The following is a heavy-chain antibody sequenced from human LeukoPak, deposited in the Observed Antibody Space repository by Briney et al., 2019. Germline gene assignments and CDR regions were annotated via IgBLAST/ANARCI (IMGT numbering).Heavy chain of an antibody. J-gene: IGHJ3*02. CDR2: FSWNSGSI. D-gene: IGHD2-2*02. V-gene: IGHV3-9*02. CDR1: GFTSDDYA. CDR3: AKGGGQLLYHAFDI. Sequence: GGSLRLSCAASGFTSDDYAMHWVRQAPGKGLEWVSGFSWNSGSIGYADSVKGRFTISRDNAKNSLYLQMNSLRAEDTALYYCAKGGGQLLYHAFDIWGQGTMVTVSS.